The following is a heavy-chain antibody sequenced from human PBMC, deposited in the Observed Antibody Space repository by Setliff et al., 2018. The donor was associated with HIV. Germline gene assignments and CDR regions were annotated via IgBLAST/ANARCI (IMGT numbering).Heavy chain of an antibody. V-gene: IGHV5-51*01. CDR1: GYRFTSHW. CDR3: AREMRTIEGCALDI. Sequence: PGESLKISCKGSGYRFTSHWIGWVRQMPGKGLEWMGIIYPGDSETRYSPSFQGQVTFSADKTVSTAYLQWSSLKPSDTAMYYCAREMRTIEGCALDIWGQGTLVTVSS. CDR2: IYPGDSET. J-gene: IGHJ3*02. D-gene: IGHD1-1*01.